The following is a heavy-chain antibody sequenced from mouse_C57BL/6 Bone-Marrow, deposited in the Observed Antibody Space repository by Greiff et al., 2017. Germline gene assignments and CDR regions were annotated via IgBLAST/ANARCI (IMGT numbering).Heavy chain of an antibody. Sequence: EVHLVESGGGLVQPGGSLKLSCAASGFTFSDYGMAWVRQAPRKGPEWVAFISNLAYSIYYSDTVTGRFTISRENAKNTLYLEMSSLRSEDTAMYYCARRSFTTVVGDWYFDVWGTGTTVTVSS. D-gene: IGHD1-1*01. V-gene: IGHV5-15*01. CDR1: GFTFSDYG. CDR2: ISNLAYSI. J-gene: IGHJ1*03. CDR3: ARRSFTTVVGDWYFDV.